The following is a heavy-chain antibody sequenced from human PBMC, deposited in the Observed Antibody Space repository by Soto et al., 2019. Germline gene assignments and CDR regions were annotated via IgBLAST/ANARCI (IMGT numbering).Heavy chain of an antibody. CDR3: ASGYDYVWGSYRYWFDY. Sequence: QVQLVQSGAEVQKPGSSVKVSCKASGGTFSSYAISWVRQAPGQGLEWMGGIIPIFGTANYAQKFQGRVTITADESTSTAYMELSSLRSEDTAVYYCASGYDYVWGSYRYWFDYWGQGTLVTVSS. V-gene: IGHV1-69*01. CDR2: IIPIFGTA. CDR1: GGTFSSYA. J-gene: IGHJ4*02. D-gene: IGHD3-16*02.